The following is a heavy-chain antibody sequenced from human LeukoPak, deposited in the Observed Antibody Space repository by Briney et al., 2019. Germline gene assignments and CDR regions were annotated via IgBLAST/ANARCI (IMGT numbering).Heavy chain of an antibody. J-gene: IGHJ4*02. CDR3: ASSYCSGGSCTYFDY. CDR2: ISSSGSTI. Sequence: GGSLRLSCAASGFTFSSYEMNWVRQAPGKGLEWVSYISSSGSTIYYADSVKGRFTISRDNAKNSLYLQMNSLRAEDTAVYYCASSYCSGGSCTYFDYWGQGTLVTVSS. D-gene: IGHD2-15*01. V-gene: IGHV3-48*03. CDR1: GFTFSSYE.